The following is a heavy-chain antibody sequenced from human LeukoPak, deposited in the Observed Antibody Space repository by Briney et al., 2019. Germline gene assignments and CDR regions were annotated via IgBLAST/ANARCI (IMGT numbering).Heavy chain of an antibody. CDR2: IWYDGSNK. CDR3: ARDTVTTGTTFRPGYYYGMDV. CDR1: GFTFSSYG. V-gene: IGHV3-33*01. D-gene: IGHD4-17*01. Sequence: AGGSLRLSCAASGFTFSSYGMHWVRQAPGKGLEWVAVIWYDGSNKYYADSVKGRFTISRDNSKNTLYLQMNSLRAEDTAVYYCARDTVTTGTTFRPGYYYGMDVWGQGTTVTVSS. J-gene: IGHJ6*02.